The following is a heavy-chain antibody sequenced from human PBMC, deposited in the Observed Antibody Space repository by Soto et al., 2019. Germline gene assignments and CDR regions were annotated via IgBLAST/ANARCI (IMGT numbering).Heavy chain of an antibody. CDR3: ARAGVATIYPGNNWFDP. J-gene: IGHJ5*02. CDR2: IYYTGNT. V-gene: IGHV4-59*08. D-gene: IGHD5-12*01. CDR1: GGSMTSYY. Sequence: RSLTCTVSGGSMTSYYWSWIRQPPGKGLEWIGFIYYTGNTKYNPSLKSRVTISIDTSKSLFSLKLNSVTAADTAVYYCARAGVATIYPGNNWFDPWGQGTLVTVSS.